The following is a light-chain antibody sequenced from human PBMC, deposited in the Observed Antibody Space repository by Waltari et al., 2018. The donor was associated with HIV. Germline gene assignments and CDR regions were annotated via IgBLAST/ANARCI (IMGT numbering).Light chain of an antibody. V-gene: IGLV1-51*01. CDR1: NSNIGSRY. CDR3: ATLDKSLNIVL. J-gene: IGLJ2*01. CDR2: DDN. Sequence: QSVLTQSPSVSAAPGQKVTISCSGSNSNIGSRYVSWYQHLPGTAPKLLIYDDNERPSGIPDRFSGSKSGTSATLGITGLQTGDEAEYYCATLDKSLNIVLFGGGTKVTVL.